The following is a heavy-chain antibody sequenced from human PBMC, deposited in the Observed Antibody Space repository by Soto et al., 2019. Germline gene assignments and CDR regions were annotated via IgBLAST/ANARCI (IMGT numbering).Heavy chain of an antibody. CDR3: ARDPWAADY. CDR1: GFTVSTKY. V-gene: IGHV3-66*01. J-gene: IGHJ4*02. CDR2: IYSGGST. D-gene: IGHD3-16*01. Sequence: GGSLRLSCAASGFTVSTKYMSWFRQAPGKGLEWVSVIYSGGSTFYADSVRGRFTTSRDNSKNTVNLQMNSLRAEDTAVYYCARDPWAADYWGQGTLVTVSS.